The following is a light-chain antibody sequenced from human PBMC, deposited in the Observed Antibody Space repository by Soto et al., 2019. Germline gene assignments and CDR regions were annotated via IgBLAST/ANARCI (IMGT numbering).Light chain of an antibody. CDR3: ARWDGSLTGGV. CDR1: DSNVGINT. J-gene: IGLJ3*02. Sequence: QSVLTQPPSASGTPGQRFTIYCSGSDSNVGINTICWFQHLTRAATKLIIYNNNERPSGVPDRFSGSKSVTSASLAISGLPSEDEADSFCARWDGSLTGGVFGGGTKLSVI. V-gene: IGLV1-44*01. CDR2: NNN.